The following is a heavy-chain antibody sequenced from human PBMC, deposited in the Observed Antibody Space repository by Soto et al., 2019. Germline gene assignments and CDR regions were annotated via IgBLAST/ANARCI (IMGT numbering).Heavy chain of an antibody. Sequence: GGSLRLSCAASGFTFSDYYMSWIRQAPGKGLEWVSYISSSGSTIYYADSVKGRFTISRDNAKNSLYLQMNSLRAEDTAVYYCARDMVRVRHVYYYYYYMDVWGKGTTVTVSS. CDR3: ARDMVRVRHVYYYYYYMDV. J-gene: IGHJ6*03. V-gene: IGHV3-11*01. CDR1: GFTFSDYY. D-gene: IGHD3-10*01. CDR2: ISSSGSTI.